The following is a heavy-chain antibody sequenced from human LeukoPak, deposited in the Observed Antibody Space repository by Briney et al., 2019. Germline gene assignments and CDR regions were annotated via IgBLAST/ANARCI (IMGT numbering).Heavy chain of an antibody. CDR2: IYSTGST. CDR1: GDSISNGTYY. Sequence: PSQTLSLTCTVSGDSISNGTYYWNWIRQPTGKGLEWIGRIYSTGSTDYNPSLKSRVTISVDTSKNEFSLELSSVTAADTAVYYGAGAYYVSLWGTKIWWDPWAREPLVTVSS. J-gene: IGHJ5*02. CDR3: AGAYYVSLWGTKIWWDP. V-gene: IGHV4-61*02. D-gene: IGHD3-16*01.